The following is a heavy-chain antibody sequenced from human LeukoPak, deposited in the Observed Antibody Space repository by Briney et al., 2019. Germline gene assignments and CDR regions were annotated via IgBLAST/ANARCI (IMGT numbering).Heavy chain of an antibody. V-gene: IGHV1-8*03. CDR1: GYTFTNYH. J-gene: IGHJ4*02. CDR3: ARTTSFTASGYDY. Sequence: GGSVKVSSKASGYTFTNYHINWVRQATGQGLEWMGWMNPNNGDSGYAQKFQGRVTITRDTSISTSYMELRSLRSDDTAVYFCARTTSFTASGYDYWGQGTKVTVSS. D-gene: IGHD1-1*01. CDR2: MNPNNGDS.